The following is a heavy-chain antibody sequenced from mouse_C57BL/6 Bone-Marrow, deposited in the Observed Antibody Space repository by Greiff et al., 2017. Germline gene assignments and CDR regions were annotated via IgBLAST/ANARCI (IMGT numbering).Heavy chain of an antibody. D-gene: IGHD3-1*01. V-gene: IGHV14-3*01. CDR3: ARGHSSGYKGDY. CDR2: IDPANGNT. Sequence: DVQLQESVAELVRPGASVKLSCTASGFNIKNTYMPWVKQRPEQGLEWIGRIDPANGNTKYAPKFQGKATITADTSSNTAYLQLSSLTSEDTAIYYCARGHSSGYKGDYWGQGTTLTVSS. CDR1: GFNIKNTY. J-gene: IGHJ2*01.